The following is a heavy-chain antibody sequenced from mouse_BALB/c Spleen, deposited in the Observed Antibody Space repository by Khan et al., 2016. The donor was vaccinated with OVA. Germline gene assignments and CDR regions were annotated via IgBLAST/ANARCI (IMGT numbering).Heavy chain of an antibody. V-gene: IGHV14-1*02. CDR1: GFNIKDYY. CDR3: ARDGYSPWFAY. Sequence: EVQLQQSGAELVRPGALVKLSCKASGFNIKDYYMHWVKQRPEQGLVWIGRIDPENGDTIYDPKFQGKASITSDTSSTPAYLQLSSLTSEDTAVYYCARDGYSPWFAYWGQGTLVTVSA. D-gene: IGHD2-3*01. J-gene: IGHJ3*01. CDR2: IDPENGDT.